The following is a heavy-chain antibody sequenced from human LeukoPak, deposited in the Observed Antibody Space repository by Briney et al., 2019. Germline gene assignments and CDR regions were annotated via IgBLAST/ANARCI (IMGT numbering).Heavy chain of an antibody. D-gene: IGHD4-17*01. CDR3: ARVPVTTPLYYYYYYMDV. Sequence: SVKVSCKASGGTFSSYAISWVQQAPGQGLEWMGRIIPIFGTANYAQKFQGRVTITTDESTSTAYMELSSLRSEDTAVYYCARVPVTTPLYYYYYYMDVWGKGTTVTVSS. V-gene: IGHV1-69*05. J-gene: IGHJ6*03. CDR2: IIPIFGTA. CDR1: GGTFSSYA.